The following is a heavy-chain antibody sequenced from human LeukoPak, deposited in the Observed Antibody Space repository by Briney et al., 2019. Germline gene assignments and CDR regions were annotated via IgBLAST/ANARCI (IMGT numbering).Heavy chain of an antibody. CDR1: GFTFSSYA. Sequence: GGSLRLSCAASGFTFSSYAMSWVRQAPGKGLEWVSRISVSGGGTYYADSVKGRFTISRDNSKNTLYLQMNSLSAEDTAVYYCARRGIVLGAAPVLKYSFDYWGQGTLVTVSS. CDR2: ISVSGGGT. D-gene: IGHD1-26*01. CDR3: ARRGIVLGAAPVLKYSFDY. J-gene: IGHJ4*02. V-gene: IGHV3-23*01.